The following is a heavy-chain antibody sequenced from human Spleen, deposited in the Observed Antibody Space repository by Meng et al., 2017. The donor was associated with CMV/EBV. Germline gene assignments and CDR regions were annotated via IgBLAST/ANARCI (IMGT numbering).Heavy chain of an antibody. Sequence: ASVKVSCKASGGSFSSYTFSWVRQAPGQGLEWMGWINPNSGGTNYAQKFQGRVTMTRDTSISTAYMELSRLRSDDTAVYYCASSEALGYCSSTSCYIRGDYYYGMDVWGQGTTVTVSS. CDR1: GGSFSSYT. J-gene: IGHJ6*02. CDR3: ASSEALGYCSSTSCYIRGDYYYGMDV. D-gene: IGHD2-2*02. V-gene: IGHV1-2*02. CDR2: INPNSGGT.